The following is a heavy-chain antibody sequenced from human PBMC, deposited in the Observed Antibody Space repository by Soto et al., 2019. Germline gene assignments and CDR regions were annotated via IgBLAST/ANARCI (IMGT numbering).Heavy chain of an antibody. D-gene: IGHD3-9*01. CDR3: ASYHFLDLWTGSRHYMDV. CDR2: INHSGTA. J-gene: IGHJ6*03. CDR1: GGSLSGYY. V-gene: IGHV4-34*01. Sequence: QVHLEQWGAGLLNPSETLSLTCAVYGGSLSGYYWSWVRQSPGKGLEWIGEINHSGTANYNPSLKTRVTISADTSKHQFYLRLNSVTAADSAVYYCASYHFLDLWTGSRHYMDVWGRGTPVTVSS.